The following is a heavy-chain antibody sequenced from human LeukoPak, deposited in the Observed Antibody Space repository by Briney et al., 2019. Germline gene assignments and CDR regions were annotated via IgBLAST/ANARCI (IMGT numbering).Heavy chain of an antibody. J-gene: IGHJ5*02. CDR3: AGGYEQLVPWFDP. V-gene: IGHV4-59*01. Sequence: SETLSLTCTVSGGSISSYYWSWIRQPPGKGLEWIGYIYYSGSTNYNPSLKSRVTISVDTSKNQFSLKLSSVTAADTAVYYCAGGYEQLVPWFDPWGQGTLVTVSS. D-gene: IGHD6-6*01. CDR2: IYYSGST. CDR1: GGSISSYY.